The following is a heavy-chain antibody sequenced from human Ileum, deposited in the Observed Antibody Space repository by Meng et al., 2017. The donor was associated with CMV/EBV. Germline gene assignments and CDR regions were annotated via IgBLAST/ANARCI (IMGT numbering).Heavy chain of an antibody. V-gene: IGHV3-23*01. CDR2: ISNSGGST. CDR1: GFTFSTYA. J-gene: IGHJ6*02. D-gene: IGHD3-22*01. Sequence: GESLKISCAASGFTFSTYAMNWVRQAPGKGLEWVSGISNSGGSTYYADSVKGRFTISRDNSKKTLHLQINSPRAEDTAVYFCAKVPTIPNSSGYYYAKFYYGMDVWGQGTTVTV. CDR3: AKVPTIPNSSGYYYAKFYYGMDV.